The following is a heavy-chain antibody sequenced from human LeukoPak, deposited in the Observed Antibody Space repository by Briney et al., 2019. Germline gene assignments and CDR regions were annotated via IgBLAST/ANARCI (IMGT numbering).Heavy chain of an antibody. J-gene: IGHJ4*02. CDR2: IYTDGRT. D-gene: IGHD6-13*01. CDR1: GSTVSSKY. Sequence: GGSLRLSCAASGSTVSSKYMSWVRQAPGKGLECVSVIYTDGRTHYADSVKGRFTISRDNSKNTVFPQMNSLRAEDTAVYYCARDNLDSGWYEFDYWGQGTLVTVSS. CDR3: ARDNLDSGWYEFDY. V-gene: IGHV3-66*01.